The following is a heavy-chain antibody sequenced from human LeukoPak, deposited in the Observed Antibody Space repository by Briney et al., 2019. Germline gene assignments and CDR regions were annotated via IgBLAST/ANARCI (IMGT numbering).Heavy chain of an antibody. J-gene: IGHJ3*02. CDR1: GGSISSGGYS. CDR3: AREGGSRWGHDAFDI. D-gene: IGHD4-23*01. Sequence: SETLSLTCAVSGGSISSGGYSWSWIRQPPGKGLEWIGYIYHSGSTYYNSSLKSRVTISVDRSKNQFSLKLSSVTAADTAVYYCAREGGSRWGHDAFDIWGQGTMVTVSS. CDR2: IYHSGST. V-gene: IGHV4-30-2*01.